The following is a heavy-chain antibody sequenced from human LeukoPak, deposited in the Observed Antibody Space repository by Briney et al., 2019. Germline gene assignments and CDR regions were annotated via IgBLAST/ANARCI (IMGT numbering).Heavy chain of an antibody. CDR1: GGSFSSYF. J-gene: IGHJ6*04. Sequence: SETLSLTCAVYGGSFSSYFWTWIRQPPGKGLEWIGEINDSGSTNYNSSLKSRLTMSVDTSKNQFSLRLSSVTAADTAVYYCVRHRPLGDVWGKGTTVIIPS. CDR2: INDSGST. D-gene: IGHD6-13*01. V-gene: IGHV4-34*01. CDR3: VRHRPLGDV.